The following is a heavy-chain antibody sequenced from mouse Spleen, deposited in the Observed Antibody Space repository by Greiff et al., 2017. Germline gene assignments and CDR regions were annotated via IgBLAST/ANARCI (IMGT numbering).Heavy chain of an antibody. CDR3: ARHGAYYSNYVAY. D-gene: IGHD2-5*01. V-gene: IGHV5-9*02. J-gene: IGHJ3*01. CDR2: ISSGGYT. CDR1: GFAFSSYD. Sequence: EVQRVESGGGLVKPGGSLKLSCAASGFAFSSYDMSWVRQTPEKRLEWVATISSGGYTYYPDSVKGRFTISRDNARNTLYLQMSSLRSEDTALYYCARHGAYYSNYVAYWGQGTLVTVSA.